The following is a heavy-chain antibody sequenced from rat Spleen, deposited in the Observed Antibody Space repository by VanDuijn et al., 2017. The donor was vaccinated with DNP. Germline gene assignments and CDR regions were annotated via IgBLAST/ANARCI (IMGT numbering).Heavy chain of an antibody. CDR1: GYSITSNY. V-gene: IGHV3-1*01. J-gene: IGHJ3*01. D-gene: IGHD1-5*01. CDR2: ISYSGST. CDR3: ARSDIGTTPGWFAY. Sequence: EVQLQESGPGLVKPSQSLSLTCSVTGYSITSNYWGWIRKFPGNKMEWMAYISYSGSTGYNPSLRSRISITRDTSKNQFFLQLNSVTTEDTATYYCARSDIGTTPGWFAYWGQGTLVTVSS.